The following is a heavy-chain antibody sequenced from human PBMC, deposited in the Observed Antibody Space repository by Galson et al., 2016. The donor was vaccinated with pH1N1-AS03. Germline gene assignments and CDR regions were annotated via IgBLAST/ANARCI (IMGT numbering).Heavy chain of an antibody. CDR1: GYIFTGFY. CDR3: ARDPRGPCTSTTCATAYYFGMDV. Sequence: SVKVSCKASGYIFTGFYVHWVRQAPGQGLEWMGWINTDSGVTNYAQKFEAWVTMTRDTSVSTAYMELYGLKSDDTAVYYYARDPRGPCTSTTCATAYYFGMDVWGQGTTVIVSS. J-gene: IGHJ6*02. D-gene: IGHD2/OR15-2a*01. V-gene: IGHV1-2*04. CDR2: INTDSGVT.